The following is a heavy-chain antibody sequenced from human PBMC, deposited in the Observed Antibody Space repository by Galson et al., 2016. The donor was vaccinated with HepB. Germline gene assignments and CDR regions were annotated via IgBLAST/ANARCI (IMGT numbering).Heavy chain of an antibody. CDR1: GITLSGYW. V-gene: IGHV3-74*01. CDR3: TKSDYGDY. CDR2: IRGDGAIT. J-gene: IGHJ4*02. Sequence: SLRLSCAASGITLSGYWMHWVRQVPGKGLVWVSRIRGDGAITYYADSVEGRFTISRDNAKNTLYLQMNNLGAEDTAVYYCTKSDYGDYWGQGTLVTVSS.